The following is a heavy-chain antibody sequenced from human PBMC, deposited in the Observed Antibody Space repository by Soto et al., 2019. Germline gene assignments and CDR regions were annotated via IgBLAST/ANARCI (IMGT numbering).Heavy chain of an antibody. CDR1: GGSFSGYY. Sequence: SETLSLTCAVYGGSFSGYYWSWIRQPPGKGLEWIGEINHSGSTNYNPSLKSRVTISVDTSKNQFSLKLSSVTAADTAVYYCARARFDWLLSARLFDYWGQGTLVTVSS. V-gene: IGHV4-34*01. CDR3: ARARFDWLLSARLFDY. D-gene: IGHD3-9*01. J-gene: IGHJ4*02. CDR2: INHSGST.